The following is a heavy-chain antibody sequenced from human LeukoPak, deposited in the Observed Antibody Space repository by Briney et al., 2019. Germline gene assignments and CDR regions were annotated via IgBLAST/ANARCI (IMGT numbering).Heavy chain of an antibody. J-gene: IGHJ4*02. V-gene: IGHV3-48*01. D-gene: IGHD6-13*01. CDR3: ARGGSSWFSY. CDR2: IHDGGSPI. Sequence: GGSLRLSCAASGFTFSSYSMTWVRQAPGKGLEWISYIHDGGSPIYYADSVKGRFTVSRDNAKNSLYLQMNSLRVEDTAVYYCARGGSSWFSYWGQGTLVTVSS. CDR1: GFTFSSYS.